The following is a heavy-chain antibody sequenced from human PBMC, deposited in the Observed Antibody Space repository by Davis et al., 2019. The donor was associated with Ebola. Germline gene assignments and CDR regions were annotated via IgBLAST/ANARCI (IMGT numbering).Heavy chain of an antibody. CDR1: GFTFSSYS. D-gene: IGHD2-15*01. CDR2: INSDGSST. V-gene: IGHV3-74*01. Sequence: HTGGSLRLSCAASGFTFSSYSMNWVRQAPGKGLVWVSRINSDGSSTSYADSVKGRFTISRDNAKNTLYLQMNSLRAEDTAVYYCARMGYCSGGSCFLYYYYGMDVWGQGTTVTVSS. J-gene: IGHJ6*02. CDR3: ARMGYCSGGSCFLYYYYGMDV.